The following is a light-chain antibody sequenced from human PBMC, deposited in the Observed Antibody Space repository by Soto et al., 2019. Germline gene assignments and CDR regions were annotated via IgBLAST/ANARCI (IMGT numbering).Light chain of an antibody. V-gene: IGLV1-47*02. CDR1: SSNIGGTNY. CDR3: SSYTNINTRACV. Sequence: QSVLTQPPSASGTPGQRVFISCSGSSSNIGGTNYAYWYQQLPGAAPKLLMHSNNLRPSGVPERISGSKSGTSASLAISGLQAEDEAEYYCSSYTNINTRACVFGTGTKLTVL. J-gene: IGLJ1*01. CDR2: SNN.